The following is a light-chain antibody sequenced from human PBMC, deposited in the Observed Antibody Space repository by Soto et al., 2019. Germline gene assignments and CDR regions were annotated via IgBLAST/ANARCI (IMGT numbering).Light chain of an antibody. J-gene: IGKJ2*01. V-gene: IGKV2-30*01. CDR2: KVF. Sequence: DVVMTQSPLSLPVTLGQSASISCTSSQSLVYADGNTYLNWLQQRPGQSPRRLTYKVFNRDSGVPDRFSGSASGSEFTLTISRVEAEDIGVYYCMQTAHWPYTFGRGTKVDIK. CDR1: QSLVYADGNTY. CDR3: MQTAHWPYT.